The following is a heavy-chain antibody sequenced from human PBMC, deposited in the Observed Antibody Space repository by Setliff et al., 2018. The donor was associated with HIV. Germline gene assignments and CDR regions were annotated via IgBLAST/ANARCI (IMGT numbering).Heavy chain of an antibody. CDR2: ISFDGTIK. CDR3: ARETGQLVYYFDS. D-gene: IGHD6-6*01. Sequence: GGSLRLSCAASAFTFSNYNIHWVRQAPGKGLEWVAFISFDGTIKYYGGSVKGRFTISRDNPKNTLYLHMDSLKAEDTAVYYCARETGQLVYYFDSWGQGTLVTVSS. CDR1: AFTFSNYN. V-gene: IGHV3-30*04. J-gene: IGHJ4*02.